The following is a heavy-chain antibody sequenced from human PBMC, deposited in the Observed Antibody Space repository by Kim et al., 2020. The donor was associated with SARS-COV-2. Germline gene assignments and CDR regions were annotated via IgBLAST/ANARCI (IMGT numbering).Heavy chain of an antibody. V-gene: IGHV3-23*01. Sequence: FYADSVKGRFTISRDDSNNTLYLQMSSLRAEDTAVYYCARRAVAESNDYWGQGTLVIVST. J-gene: IGHJ4*02. CDR3: ARRAVAESNDY. D-gene: IGHD6-19*01.